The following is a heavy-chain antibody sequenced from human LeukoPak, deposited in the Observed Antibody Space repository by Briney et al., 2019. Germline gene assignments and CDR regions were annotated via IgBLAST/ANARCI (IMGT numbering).Heavy chain of an antibody. J-gene: IGHJ6*02. D-gene: IGHD3-16*01. CDR1: GGSISSYY. V-gene: IGHV4-4*07. CDR2: IYTSGST. Sequence: SETLSLTCTVSGGSISSYYRNWIRQPAGKGLEWIGRIYTSGSTNYNPSLKSRVTMSVDTSKNQFSLKLTSVTAADTAVYYCARGGRNYYFYGMDVWGQGTTVTVSS. CDR3: ARGGRNYYFYGMDV.